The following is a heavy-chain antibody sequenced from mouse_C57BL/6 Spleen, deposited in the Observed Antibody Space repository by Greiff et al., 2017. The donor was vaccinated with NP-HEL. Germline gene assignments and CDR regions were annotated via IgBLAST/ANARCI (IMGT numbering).Heavy chain of an antibody. CDR3: ARSLFITTVPYYFDY. D-gene: IGHD1-1*01. V-gene: IGHV1-26*01. CDR2: INPNNGGT. J-gene: IGHJ2*01. Sequence: EVQLQQSGPELVKPGASVKISCKASGYTFTDYYMNWVKQSHGKSLEWIGDINPNNGGTSYNQKFKGKATLTVDKSSSTAYMELRSLTSEDSAVYYCARSLFITTVPYYFDYWGQSTTLTVSS. CDR1: GYTFTDYY.